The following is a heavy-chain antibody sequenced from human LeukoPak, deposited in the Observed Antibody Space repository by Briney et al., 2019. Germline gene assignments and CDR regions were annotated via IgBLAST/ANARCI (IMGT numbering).Heavy chain of an antibody. D-gene: IGHD6-25*01. Sequence: GGSLRLSCVASGFVFSNYAMSWVRQAPGKGLEWVSAISITGGRTYYADSVKGRFTISRDNSKNTLYLQMNSLSAEDTAVYYCARDSSGLAYWGQGTLVTVSS. CDR1: GFVFSNYA. V-gene: IGHV3-23*01. CDR2: ISITGGRT. J-gene: IGHJ4*02. CDR3: ARDSSGLAY.